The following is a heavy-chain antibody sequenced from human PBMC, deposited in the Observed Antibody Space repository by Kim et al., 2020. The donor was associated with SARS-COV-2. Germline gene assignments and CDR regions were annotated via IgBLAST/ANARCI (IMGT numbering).Heavy chain of an antibody. CDR2: ISRTATTT. CDR1: GFIFGSCA. V-gene: IGHV3-23*01. D-gene: IGHD3-10*01. J-gene: IGHJ4*01. CDR3: TKHAVRCASYFDY. Sequence: GGSLRLSCAASGFIFGSCAMSWVRQAPGKGLEWVATISRTATTTYYTDSVKGRFTISRDNSKNTLYLQVNSLRAEDTAVYYCTKHAVRCASYFDYWCHG.